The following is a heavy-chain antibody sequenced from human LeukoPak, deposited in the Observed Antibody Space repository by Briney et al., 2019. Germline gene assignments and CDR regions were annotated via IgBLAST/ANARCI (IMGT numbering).Heavy chain of an antibody. CDR2: IYYSGST. CDR1: GGSISSYY. V-gene: IGHV4-59*08. D-gene: IGHD2-2*01. Sequence: PSETLSLTCTVSGGSISSYYWSWIRQPPGKGLEWIGYIYYSGSTNYNPSLKSRVTISVDTSKNQFSLKLSSVTAADTAVYYCARLKVPAASLYHYGMDVWGQGTTVTVSS. J-gene: IGHJ6*02. CDR3: ARLKVPAASLYHYGMDV.